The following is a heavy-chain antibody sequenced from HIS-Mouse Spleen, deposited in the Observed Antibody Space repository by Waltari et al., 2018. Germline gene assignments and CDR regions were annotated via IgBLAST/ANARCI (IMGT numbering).Heavy chain of an antibody. CDR2: IHSSGTT. Sequence: QLHLQESGPGLVKPSETLSLTCTVSVASIISSIYYWGWIRQPPGKGLGWSGSIHSSGTTYSPRSLKGRVNEQVAQCTNVCSLKLSYVTAADTAVYYGARESQYSSSSYDWYFDLWGRGTLVPVSS. D-gene: IGHD6-13*01. V-gene: IGHV4-39*07. J-gene: IGHJ2*01. CDR1: VASIISSIYY. CDR3: ARESQYSSSSYDWYFDL.